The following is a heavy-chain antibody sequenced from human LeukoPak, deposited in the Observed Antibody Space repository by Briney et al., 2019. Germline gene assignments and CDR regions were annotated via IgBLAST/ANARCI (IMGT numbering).Heavy chain of an antibody. CDR1: GGTFSSYA. CDR2: IIPIFGTA. D-gene: IGHD2-21*01. CDR3: ARVGTYCGGDCYFDY. V-gene: IGHV1-69*01. J-gene: IGHJ4*02. Sequence: SVKFSCKASGGTFSSYAISWVRQATGQGLEWMGGIIPIFGTANYAQKFQGRVTITADESTSTAYMELSSLRSEDTAVYYCARVGTYCGGDCYFDYWGQGTLVTVSS.